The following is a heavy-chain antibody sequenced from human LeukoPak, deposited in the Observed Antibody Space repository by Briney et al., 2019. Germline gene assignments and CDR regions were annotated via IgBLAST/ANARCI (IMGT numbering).Heavy chain of an antibody. CDR1: GFTFTTYA. CDR3: ARRGGRFGGLDAFDI. V-gene: IGHV3-21*01. Sequence: PGGSLRLSCGASGFTFTTYAMSWVRQAPGKGLEWVSSISSSSSYIYYADSVKGRFTISRDNAKNSLYLQMNSLRAEDTAVYYCARRGGRFGGLDAFDIWGQGTMVTVSS. J-gene: IGHJ3*02. D-gene: IGHD3-10*01. CDR2: ISSSSSYI.